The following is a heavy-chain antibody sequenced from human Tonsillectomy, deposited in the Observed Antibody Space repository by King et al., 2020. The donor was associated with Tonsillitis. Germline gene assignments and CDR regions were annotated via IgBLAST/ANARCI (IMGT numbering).Heavy chain of an antibody. CDR3: ARKYYYDSSGYRDDNYGMDV. D-gene: IGHD3-22*01. V-gene: IGHV3-21*01. J-gene: IGHJ6*02. CDR2: ISSSSSYI. CDR1: GFTFSSYS. Sequence: VQLVESGGGLVKPGGSLRLSSAASGFTFSSYSMNWVRQAPGKGLEWVSSISSSSSYIYYADSVKGRFTISRDNAKNSLYLQMNSLRAEDTAVYYCARKYYYDSSGYRDDNYGMDVWGQGTTVTVSS.